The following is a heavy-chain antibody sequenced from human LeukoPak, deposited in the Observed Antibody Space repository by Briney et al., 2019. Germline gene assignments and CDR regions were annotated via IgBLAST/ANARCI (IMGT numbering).Heavy chain of an antibody. V-gene: IGHV1-18*01. D-gene: IGHD4-23*01. Sequence: GASVKVPCKASGYTFTSYGISWVRQAPGQRLEWMGWISAYNGNTNYAQKLQGRVTMTTDTSTSTAYMELRSLRSDDTAVYYCARDSAFYYGGRYGMDVWGQGTTVTVSS. CDR2: ISAYNGNT. CDR3: ARDSAFYYGGRYGMDV. J-gene: IGHJ6*02. CDR1: GYTFTSYG.